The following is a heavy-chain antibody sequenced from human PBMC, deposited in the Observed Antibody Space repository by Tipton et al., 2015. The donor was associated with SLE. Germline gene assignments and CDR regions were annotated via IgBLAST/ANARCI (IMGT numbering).Heavy chain of an antibody. CDR1: GFTFNSYS. CDR3: ARDGANSYYMDV. D-gene: IGHD4/OR15-4a*01. Sequence: SLRLSCAASGFTFNSYSMHWVRQAPGKGLEWVAVIWYDGSYKYYGDSVKGRFTISRDNSKNTLYLQMNSLRAEDTAVYYCARDGANSYYMDVWGKGTTVTVSS. J-gene: IGHJ6*03. CDR2: IWYDGSYK. V-gene: IGHV3-33*01.